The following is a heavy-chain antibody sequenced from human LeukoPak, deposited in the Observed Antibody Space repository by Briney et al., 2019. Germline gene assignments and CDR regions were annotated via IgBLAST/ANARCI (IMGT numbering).Heavy chain of an antibody. CDR1: GYSFTSYW. V-gene: IGHV5-51*01. J-gene: IGHJ4*02. CDR3: ARQRGSSLGYFDY. D-gene: IGHD6-6*01. CDR2: IYPGDSDT. Sequence: GESLQISCQGSGYSFTSYWIGWVRQMPGKGLEWMGIIYPGDSDTRYSPSFQGQVTISADKSISTAYLQWSSLKASDTAMYYCARQRGSSLGYFDYWGQGTLVTVSS.